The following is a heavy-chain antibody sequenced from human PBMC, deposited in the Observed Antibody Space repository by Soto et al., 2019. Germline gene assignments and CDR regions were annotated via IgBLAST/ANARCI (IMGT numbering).Heavy chain of an antibody. D-gene: IGHD5-12*01. J-gene: IGHJ4*02. CDR1: GFTFSSYA. CDR3: AKGTQRWLQLLHY. CDR2: ISGSGGST. Sequence: GSPRGSCAASGFTFSSYAMSWVRQAPGKGLEWVSAISGSGGSTYSAGSVKGRFTISRDNSKNTLYLQMNSLRAEDTAVYYCAKGTQRWLQLLHYWGQGTLFTVSS. V-gene: IGHV3-23*01.